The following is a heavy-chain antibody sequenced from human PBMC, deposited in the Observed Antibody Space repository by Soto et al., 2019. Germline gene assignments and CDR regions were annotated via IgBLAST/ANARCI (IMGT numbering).Heavy chain of an antibody. CDR2: IATCGDRI. CDR1: GFALDPYD. J-gene: IGHJ3*01. CDR3: AGERVWMFASYDAFNV. D-gene: IGHD5-12*01. V-gene: IGHV3-48*03. Sequence: EEQLVESGGDLGQPGGSLRLSCTSSGFALDPYDLHWVRLAPGKDLEWISHIATCGDRIYYADSVKGRVTISRDNARNSLYLQMNSLRDDDTALYYSAGERVWMFASYDAFNVWGQGTLVTVSS.